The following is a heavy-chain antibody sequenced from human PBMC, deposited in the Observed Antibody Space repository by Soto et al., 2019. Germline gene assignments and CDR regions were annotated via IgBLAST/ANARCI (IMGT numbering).Heavy chain of an antibody. CDR2: ISGSGGST. V-gene: IGHV3-23*01. CDR3: AKDTGYYYDSSGLWGVFDY. Sequence: GGSLRLSCAASGFTFSSYAMGWVRQAPGKGLEWVSAISGSGGSTYYADSVKGRFTISRDNSKNTLYLQMNSLRAEDTAVYYCAKDTGYYYDSSGLWGVFDYWGQGTLVTVSS. D-gene: IGHD3-22*01. J-gene: IGHJ4*02. CDR1: GFTFSSYA.